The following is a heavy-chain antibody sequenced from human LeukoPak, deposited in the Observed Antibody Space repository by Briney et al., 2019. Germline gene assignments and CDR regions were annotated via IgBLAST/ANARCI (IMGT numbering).Heavy chain of an antibody. CDR3: ARSYGGYTDS. CDR1: GFTFSNAW. Sequence: HPGGSLRLSCAASGFTFSNAWMNWVRQAPGKGLEWVSYISSSSSTIYYADSVKGRFTISRDNAKNSLYLQMNSLRDEDTAVYYCARSYGGYTDSWGQGTLVTVSS. V-gene: IGHV3-48*02. J-gene: IGHJ4*02. CDR2: ISSSSSTI. D-gene: IGHD5-12*01.